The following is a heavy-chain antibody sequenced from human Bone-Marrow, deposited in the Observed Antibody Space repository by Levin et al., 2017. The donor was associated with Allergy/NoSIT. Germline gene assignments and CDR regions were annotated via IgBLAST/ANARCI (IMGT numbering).Heavy chain of an antibody. V-gene: IGHV3-9*01. D-gene: IGHD5-12*01. Sequence: GGSLRLSCAASGFNIDDYAMHWVRQVPGKGLEWVSGITWNRGNKDYADSVKGRFTISRDNAKNSLYLQMNSLRIEDTAFYYCAKDMSGVGSNFDYWGQGTLVTVSS. J-gene: IGHJ4*02. CDR3: AKDMSGVGSNFDY. CDR2: ITWNRGNK. CDR1: GFNIDDYA.